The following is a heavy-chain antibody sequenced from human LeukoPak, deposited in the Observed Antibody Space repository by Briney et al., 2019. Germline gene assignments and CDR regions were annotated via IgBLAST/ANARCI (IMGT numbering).Heavy chain of an antibody. J-gene: IGHJ4*02. Sequence: GASVKVSCKASGYTFTSYAMNWVRQAPGQGLEWMGWISTYNGNTNYAQKFQGRVTMTTDTSTSTAYMELRSLRSDDTAVYYCARIKWELLGPFDYWGQGTLVTVSS. V-gene: IGHV1-18*01. CDR2: ISTYNGNT. CDR3: ARIKWELLGPFDY. CDR1: GYTFTSYA. D-gene: IGHD1-26*01.